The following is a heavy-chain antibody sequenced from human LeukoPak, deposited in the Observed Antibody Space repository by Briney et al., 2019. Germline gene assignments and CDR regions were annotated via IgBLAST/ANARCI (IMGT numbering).Heavy chain of an antibody. V-gene: IGHV5-51*01. CDR2: IYPGDSDT. D-gene: IGHD3-10*01. J-gene: IGHJ4*02. CDR3: ARTTYYYGSGSCIDY. Sequence: GESLRISCKGSGYSFTSYWIGWVRQMPGKGLEWMGIIYPGDSDTRYSPSFQGQVTISADKSISTAYLQWSSLKASDTAMYYCARTTYYYGSGSCIDYWGQGTLVTVSS. CDR1: GYSFTSYW.